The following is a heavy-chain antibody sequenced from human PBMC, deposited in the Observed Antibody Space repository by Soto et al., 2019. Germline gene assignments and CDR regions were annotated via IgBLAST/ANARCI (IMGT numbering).Heavy chain of an antibody. D-gene: IGHD6-13*01. Sequence: PSETLSLTCTVSGGSISSGGYYWSWIRQHPGKGLEWIGYIYYSGSTYYNPSLKSRVTISVDTSKNQFSLKLSSVTAADTAVYYCARDDGYSSSWFDPWGQGTLVTVSS. CDR2: IYYSGST. V-gene: IGHV4-31*03. J-gene: IGHJ5*02. CDR3: ARDDGYSSSWFDP. CDR1: GGSISSGGYY.